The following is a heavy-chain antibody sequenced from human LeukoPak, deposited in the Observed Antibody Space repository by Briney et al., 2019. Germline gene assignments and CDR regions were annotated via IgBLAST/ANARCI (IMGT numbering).Heavy chain of an antibody. CDR2: IYYSGST. CDR1: GGSISSYY. V-gene: IGHV4-59*08. D-gene: IGHD3-22*01. Sequence: SETLSLTCTVSGGSISSYYWSWIRQPPGKGLEWIGYIYYSGSTNYNPSLKSRVTISVDTSKNQFSLKLSSVTAADTAVYYCARATMIVVVIDYWSQGTLVTVSS. J-gene: IGHJ4*02. CDR3: ARATMIVVVIDY.